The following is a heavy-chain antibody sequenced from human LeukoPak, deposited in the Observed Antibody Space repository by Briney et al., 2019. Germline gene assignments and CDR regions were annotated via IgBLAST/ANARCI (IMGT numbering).Heavy chain of an antibody. CDR2: ISSSSSYI. V-gene: IGHV3-21*01. Sequence: GGSLRLSCAASGFTFSSYSMNWVRQAPGKGLEWVSSISSSSSYIYYADSVKGRFTISRDNAKNSLYLQMNSLRGEDTALYYCASVDYYGSGNYYNDVDYWGQGTLVTVSS. D-gene: IGHD3-10*01. J-gene: IGHJ4*02. CDR3: ASVDYYGSGNYYNDVDY. CDR1: GFTFSSYS.